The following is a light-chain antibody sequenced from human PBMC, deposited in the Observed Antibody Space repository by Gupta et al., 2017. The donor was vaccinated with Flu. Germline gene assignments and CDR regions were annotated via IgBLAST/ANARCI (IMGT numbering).Light chain of an antibody. J-gene: IGKJ2*01. CDR3: QPYHTTPYP. CDR1: LHILDRSNNTTD. V-gene: IGKV4-1*01. Sequence: NCKSSLHILDRSNNTTDIAWYQQKPGQPPTLLIYWASTRESGVPDRFSGSGSGTAFTLAISSLQAEDVAVCYCQPYHTTPYPFGQGTKLEIK. CDR2: WAS.